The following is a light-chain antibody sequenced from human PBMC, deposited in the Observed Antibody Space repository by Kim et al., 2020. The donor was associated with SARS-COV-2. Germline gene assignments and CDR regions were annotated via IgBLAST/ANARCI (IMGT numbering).Light chain of an antibody. CDR2: AAS. CDR1: QSVSINY. V-gene: IGKV3-20*01. CDR3: QHYDTSPQFT. J-gene: IGKJ3*01. Sequence: EMVLTQSPGTLSLSPGEGPTLACRASQSVSINYLTWYQQKPGQAPRLLIYAASSRATGIPDRFSGSGSGTDFTLTISRLAPEDFAVYYCQHYDTSPQFTFVPGTKVDIK.